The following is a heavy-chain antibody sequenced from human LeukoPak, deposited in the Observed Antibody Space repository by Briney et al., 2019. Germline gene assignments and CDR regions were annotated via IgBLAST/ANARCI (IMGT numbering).Heavy chain of an antibody. CDR2: ITISGHTK. V-gene: IGHV3-48*03. D-gene: IGHD5-24*01. Sequence: GGSLRLSCEASGFDLSTYEMYWVRQAPGRGLEWIADITISGHTKNYADSVKGRFTISRDNARTSLYLQLNSLRVEDTGVYYCVRGDPHADLWGQGTLVTVPP. CDR1: GFDLSTYE. CDR3: VRGDPHADL. J-gene: IGHJ5*02.